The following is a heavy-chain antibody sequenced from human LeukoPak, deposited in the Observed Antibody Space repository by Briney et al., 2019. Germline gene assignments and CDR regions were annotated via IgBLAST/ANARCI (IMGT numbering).Heavy chain of an antibody. CDR3: ARDLRRDIVVVPAANDY. D-gene: IGHD2-2*01. J-gene: IGHJ4*02. Sequence: GGSLRLSCAASGFTFSSYSMNWVRQAPGKGLEWVSSISSSSSYIYYADSVKGRFTISRDNAKNSLYLQMNSLRAEDTAVYYCARDLRRDIVVVPAANDYWGQGTLVTVSS. CDR2: ISSSSSYI. CDR1: GFTFSSYS. V-gene: IGHV3-21*01.